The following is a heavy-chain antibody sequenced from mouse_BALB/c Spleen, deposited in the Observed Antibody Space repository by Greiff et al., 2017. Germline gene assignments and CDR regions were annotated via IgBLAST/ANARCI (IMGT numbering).Heavy chain of an antibody. CDR1: GFTFSSYY. CDR3: ARHSSYYYGSSLSFAY. V-gene: IGHV5-6-2*01. Sequence: EVKVVESGGGLVKLGGSLKLSCAASGFTFSSYYMSWVRQTPEKRLELVAAINSNGGSTYYPDTVKGRFTISRDNAKNTLYLQMSSLKSEDTALYYCARHSSYYYGSSLSFAYWGQGTLVTVSA. J-gene: IGHJ3*01. D-gene: IGHD1-1*01. CDR2: INSNGGST.